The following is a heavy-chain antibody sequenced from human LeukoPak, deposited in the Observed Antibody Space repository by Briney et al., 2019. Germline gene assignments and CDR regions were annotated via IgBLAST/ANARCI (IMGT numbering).Heavy chain of an antibody. D-gene: IGHD1-26*01. CDR3: AAPGGATVPYYYYGMDV. CDR2: MSYSGST. V-gene: IGHV4-39*07. Sequence: SETLSLTCTVSGGSISSSSYFWGWIRQPPGKGLEWVGSMSYSGSTNYNPSLKSRVTISVDTSKNQFSLKLSSVTAADTAVYYCAAPGGATVPYYYYGMDVWGQGTTVTVSS. CDR1: GGSISSSSYF. J-gene: IGHJ6*02.